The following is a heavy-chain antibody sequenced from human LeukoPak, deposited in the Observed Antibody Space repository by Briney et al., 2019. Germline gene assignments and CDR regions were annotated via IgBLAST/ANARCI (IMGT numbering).Heavy chain of an antibody. CDR2: IYSGGST. CDR3: ATAVTNTRFDY. CDR1: GFTVSSNY. V-gene: IGHV3-53*01. Sequence: PGGSPRLSCAASGFTVSSNYMSWVRQAPGKGLEWVSVIYSGGSTYYADSVKGRFTISRDNSKNTLYLQMNSLRAEDTAVYYCATAVTNTRFDYWGQGSLVTVSS. J-gene: IGHJ4*02. D-gene: IGHD4-17*01.